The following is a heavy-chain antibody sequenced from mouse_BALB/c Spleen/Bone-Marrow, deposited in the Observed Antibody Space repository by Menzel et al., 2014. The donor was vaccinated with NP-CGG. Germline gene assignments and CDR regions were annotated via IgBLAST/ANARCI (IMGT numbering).Heavy chain of an antibody. D-gene: IGHD1-3*01. CDR2: IRNKANGYTT. CDR3: ARDIKDDWFVY. V-gene: IGHV7-3*02. J-gene: IGHJ3*01. Sequence: EVKLEESGGGLVQPGGSLRLSCATSGFTFTDYYMSWVRQPPGKALEWLGFIRNKANGYTTEYSASVKGRFTISRDNSQSILYLQMNTLRAEDSATYYCARDIKDDWFVYWGQGTLVTVSA. CDR1: GFTFTDYY.